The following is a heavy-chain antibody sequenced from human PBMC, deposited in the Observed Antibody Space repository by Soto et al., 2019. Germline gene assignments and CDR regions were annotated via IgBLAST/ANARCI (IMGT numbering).Heavy chain of an antibody. D-gene: IGHD3-9*01. CDR2: IFYFGST. CDR1: GGCISSYY. Sequence: SETLSLTCTVSGGCISSYYWSWIRQTPGKGLEWIGYIFYFGSTNYNPSLKSRVTLSIDTSKNQLSLKLSSVTAADTAVYYCARHSPDFDWLSQFDYWGQGTLITVSS. CDR3: ARHSPDFDWLSQFDY. V-gene: IGHV4-59*08. J-gene: IGHJ4*02.